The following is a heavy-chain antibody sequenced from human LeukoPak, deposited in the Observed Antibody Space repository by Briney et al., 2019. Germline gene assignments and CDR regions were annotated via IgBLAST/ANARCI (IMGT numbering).Heavy chain of an antibody. CDR2: IIPIFGTA. D-gene: IGHD3-3*01. CDR1: GGTFSSYA. CDR3: ARGEQFLEWLFGY. V-gene: IGHV1-69*13. J-gene: IGHJ4*02. Sequence: SVKVSCKASGGTFSSYAISWVRQASGQGLEWMGGIIPIFGTANYAQKFQGRVTITADESTSTAYMELSSLRSEDTAVYYCARGEQFLEWLFGYWGQGTLVTVSS.